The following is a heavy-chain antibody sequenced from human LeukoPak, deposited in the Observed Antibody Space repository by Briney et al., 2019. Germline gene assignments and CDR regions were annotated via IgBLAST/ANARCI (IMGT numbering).Heavy chain of an antibody. CDR1: GFTFSSYW. Sequence: GGSLRLSCAASGFTFSSYWMSWVRQAPGKGLEWVANIKQDGSEKYYVDSVKGRFTISRDNAKNSLYLQTNSLRAEDTAVYYCAGCSGGSCYLDYWGQGTLVTVSS. CDR3: AGCSGGSCYLDY. CDR2: IKQDGSEK. V-gene: IGHV3-7*01. J-gene: IGHJ4*02. D-gene: IGHD2-15*01.